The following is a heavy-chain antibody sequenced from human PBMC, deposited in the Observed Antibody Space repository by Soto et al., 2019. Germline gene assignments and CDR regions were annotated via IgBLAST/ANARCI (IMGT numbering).Heavy chain of an antibody. CDR3: ARGGDVWGSYRHNYFEY. Sequence: SETLSLTCAVSGDSISSGYYWAWSRQPPGKGREWIGSIYHSGTTYYNPSLKSRVTISVDRSKNQFSLKLSSVTAADTAVYYCARGGDVWGSYRHNYFEYWGQGTLVNVSS. CDR1: GDSISSGYY. D-gene: IGHD3-16*02. V-gene: IGHV4-38-2*01. J-gene: IGHJ4*02. CDR2: IYHSGTT.